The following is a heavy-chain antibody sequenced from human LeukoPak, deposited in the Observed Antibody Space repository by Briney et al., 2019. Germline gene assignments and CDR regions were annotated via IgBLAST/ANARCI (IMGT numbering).Heavy chain of an antibody. V-gene: IGHV3-30*04. CDR2: ISYDGSNE. CDR1: GFTFSNYA. CDR3: ARSTTVVTAFDY. D-gene: IGHD4-23*01. J-gene: IGHJ4*02. Sequence: PGGSLRLSCAASGFTFSNYAMHWVRQAPGKGLERVAVISYDGSNEYYADSVKGRFTISRDNSKNTLYLQMNSLRAEDTAVYYCARSTTVVTAFDYWGQGTLVTVSS.